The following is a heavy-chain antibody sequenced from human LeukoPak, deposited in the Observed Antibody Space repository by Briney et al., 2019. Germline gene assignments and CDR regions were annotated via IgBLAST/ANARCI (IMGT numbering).Heavy chain of an antibody. CDR2: IYHSGNT. V-gene: IGHV4-39*07. CDR1: GGSIGSSAHY. Sequence: PSETLSLTCRVSGGSIGSSAHYWAWIRQPPGKGLEWVGTIYHSGNTYYNPSLKSRVTISLDPSKTQFSLKLRSVTAADTAFYYCAREGSELSFDYWGQGTLVTVSS. D-gene: IGHD2-15*01. J-gene: IGHJ4*02. CDR3: AREGSELSFDY.